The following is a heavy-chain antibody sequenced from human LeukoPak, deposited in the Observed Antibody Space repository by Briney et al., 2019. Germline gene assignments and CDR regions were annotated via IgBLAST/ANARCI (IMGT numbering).Heavy chain of an antibody. V-gene: IGHV3-23*01. CDR2: ISGSGGST. D-gene: IGHD5-18*01. Sequence: GGSLRLSCAASGFTFSSYAMSWVRQAPGKGLEWVSAISGSGGSTYYADSVKGRFTISRNNSKITLYLQMNSLGAEGTAVYYCAKDQRVDTAMVFDYWGQGTLVTVSS. J-gene: IGHJ4*02. CDR3: AKDQRVDTAMVFDY. CDR1: GFTFSSYA.